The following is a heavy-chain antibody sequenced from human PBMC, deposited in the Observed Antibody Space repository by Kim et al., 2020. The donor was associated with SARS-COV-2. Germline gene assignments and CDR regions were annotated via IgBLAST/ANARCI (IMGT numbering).Heavy chain of an antibody. D-gene: IGHD3-3*01. CDR1: GFTFSSYE. V-gene: IGHV3-48*03. Sequence: GGSLRLSCAASGFTFSSYEMNWVRQAPGKGLEWVSYISSSGSTIYYADSVKGRFTISRDNAKNSLYLQMNSLRAEDTAVYYCARFVSGYPIFDYWGQGTLVTVSS. J-gene: IGHJ4*02. CDR3: ARFVSGYPIFDY. CDR2: ISSSGSTI.